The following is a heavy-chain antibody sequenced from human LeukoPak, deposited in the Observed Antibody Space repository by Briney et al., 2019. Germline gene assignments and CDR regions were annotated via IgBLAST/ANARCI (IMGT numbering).Heavy chain of an antibody. V-gene: IGHV1-18*01. CDR3: ARGGHRRCHYDCSGREDAFDI. CDR2: ISAYNGNT. CDR1: GYTFTSYG. J-gene: IGHJ3*02. D-gene: IGHD3-22*01. Sequence: ASVKVSCKASGYTFTSYGISWVRQAPGQGLEWMGWISAYNGNTNYAQKLQGRVTMTTDTSTSTAYMEVRSLRSDDTAVYYCARGGHRRCHYDCSGREDAFDIWGQGTMVTVSS.